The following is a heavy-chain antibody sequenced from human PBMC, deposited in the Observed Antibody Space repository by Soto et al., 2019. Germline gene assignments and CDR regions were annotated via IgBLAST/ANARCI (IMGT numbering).Heavy chain of an antibody. Sequence: QVQLVQSGAEVKKPGSSVKVSCKASGGTFSSYAISWVRQAPGQGLEWMGGIIPIFGTADYAQKFQGRVTSTRTESRRTAYMRLSSPRSEDTAVYYCASLIAAAGPPHSPRYYYGMDVWGQGTTVTVSS. J-gene: IGHJ6*02. V-gene: IGHV1-69*05. CDR3: ASLIAAAGPPHSPRYYYGMDV. CDR2: IIPIFGTA. D-gene: IGHD6-13*01. CDR1: GGTFSSYA.